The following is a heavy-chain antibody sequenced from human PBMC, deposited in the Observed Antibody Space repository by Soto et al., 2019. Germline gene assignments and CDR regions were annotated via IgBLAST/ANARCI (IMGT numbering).Heavy chain of an antibody. J-gene: IGHJ4*02. CDR1: GYIFIHCF. V-gene: IGHV1-46*01. CDR3: ARSLGETTSLFDY. CDR2: INPSSGTT. D-gene: IGHD1-26*01. Sequence: QVQLVQSGAEMKQPGASVKLSCQASGYIFIHCFMHWVRQAPGQGLEWMGGINPSSGTTTYAQKFQGRVTVIRDTSTSTVYMEVSSLGSGDTAMYYCARSLGETTSLFDYWGQGSLVTVSA.